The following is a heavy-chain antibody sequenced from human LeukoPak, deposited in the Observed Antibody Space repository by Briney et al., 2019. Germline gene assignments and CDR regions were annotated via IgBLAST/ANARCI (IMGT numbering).Heavy chain of an antibody. CDR2: IRYDGSNK. J-gene: IGHJ4*02. D-gene: IGHD6-6*01. V-gene: IGHV3-30*02. Sequence: GGSLRLSCAASGFTFSSYGMHWVRQAPGKGLEWVAFIRYDGSNKYYADSVKGRFTISRDNSKNTLYLQMNSLRAEDTAVYYCAKDRYSSWSWFDYWGQGTLVTVSS. CDR3: AKDRYSSWSWFDY. CDR1: GFTFSSYG.